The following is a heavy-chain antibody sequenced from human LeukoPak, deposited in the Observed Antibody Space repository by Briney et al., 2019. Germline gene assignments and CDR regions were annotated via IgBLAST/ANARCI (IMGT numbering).Heavy chain of an antibody. D-gene: IGHD1-26*01. V-gene: IGHV3-48*04. CDR3: ARAGWELHDAFDI. CDR2: ISSSGRTI. J-gene: IGHJ3*02. CDR1: GFTFNIYG. Sequence: GGSLRLSCAASGFTFNIYGMNWVRQAPGKGPEWVSYISSSGRTIYYGDSVKGRFTISRDNAKNSLYLQMNSLRAEDTAVYYCARAGWELHDAFDIWGQGTMVTVSS.